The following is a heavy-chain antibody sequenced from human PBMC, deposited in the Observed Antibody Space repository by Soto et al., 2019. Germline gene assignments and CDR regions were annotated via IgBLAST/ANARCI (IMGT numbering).Heavy chain of an antibody. CDR2: ISHDGSNK. CDR3: AKGASYSSGTYTDY. J-gene: IGHJ4*02. CDR1: GFTFSRYG. D-gene: IGHD3-10*01. V-gene: IGHV3-30*18. Sequence: GGSLRLSCAASGFTFSRYGMHWVRQAPGKGLEWVAVISHDGSNKYFGDSVKGRFIVSRDNSENTVFLQMNSLRIEDTAVYYCAKGASYSSGTYTDYWGQGTLVTV.